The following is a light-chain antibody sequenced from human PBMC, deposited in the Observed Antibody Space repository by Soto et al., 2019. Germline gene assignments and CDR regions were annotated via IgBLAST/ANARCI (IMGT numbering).Light chain of an antibody. V-gene: IGKV1-39*01. CDR2: AAS. CDR1: QSISSY. J-gene: IGKJ4*01. Sequence: DIQMTQSPSSLSASVGDRVTITCRASQSISSYLNWYQQKPGKAPKLLIYAASSLQSGAPSRFSGSGSGTDFSLTISSLQPEDFATYYCQQSYSTPLTFGGGTKVEIK. CDR3: QQSYSTPLT.